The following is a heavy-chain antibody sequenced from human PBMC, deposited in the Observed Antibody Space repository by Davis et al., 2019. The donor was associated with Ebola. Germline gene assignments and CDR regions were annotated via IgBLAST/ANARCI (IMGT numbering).Heavy chain of an antibody. CDR1: GFTFRGYS. CDR2: ISGSSSTI. D-gene: IGHD3-22*01. CDR3: AKDGSGYSNEY. J-gene: IGHJ4*02. V-gene: IGHV3-48*02. Sequence: GESLKISCAASGFTFRGYSMNWVRRAPGKGLEWLSYISGSSSTIYYGDSVRGRFTISRDNAKNSLYLQMDSLRDEDTAVYYCAKDGSGYSNEYWGQGTEVTVSS.